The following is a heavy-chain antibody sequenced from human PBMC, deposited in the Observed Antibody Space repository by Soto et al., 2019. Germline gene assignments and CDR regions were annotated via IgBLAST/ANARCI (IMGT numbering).Heavy chain of an antibody. CDR2: ISAYNGNT. D-gene: IGHD6-6*01. CDR3: ARVPAQLGRYNWFDP. Sequence: VSCVASSHTFTCSGIRSVRQAPGQGLEWMGWISAYNGNTNYAQKLKGRGTMTTDTSTTTAYMELRSLRSDDTAVYYCARVPAQLGRYNWFDPWGKGTLVTVSS. CDR1: SHTFTCSG. V-gene: IGHV1-18*04. J-gene: IGHJ5*02.